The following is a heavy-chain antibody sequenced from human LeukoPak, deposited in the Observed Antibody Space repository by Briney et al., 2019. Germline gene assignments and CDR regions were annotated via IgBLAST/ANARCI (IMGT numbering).Heavy chain of an antibody. CDR2: IYYSGST. J-gene: IGHJ4*02. CDR1: GGSISSGGYY. V-gene: IGHV4-31*03. CDR3: ARVYGDFPAYYFDY. D-gene: IGHD4-17*01. Sequence: SQTLPLTCTVSGGSISSGGYYWSWIRQHPGKGLEWIGYIYYSGSTYYNPSLKSRVTISVDTSKNQFSLKLSSVTAADTAVYYCARVYGDFPAYYFDYWGQGTLVTVSS.